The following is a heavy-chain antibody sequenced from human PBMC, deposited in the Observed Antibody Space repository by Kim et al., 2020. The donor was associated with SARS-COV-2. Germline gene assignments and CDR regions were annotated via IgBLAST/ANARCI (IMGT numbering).Heavy chain of an antibody. CDR3: ARGDILTGYTLNYYYYYGMGV. CDR2: IGTAGDT. Sequence: GGSLRLSCAASGFTFSSYDMHWVRQATGKGLEWVSAIGTAGDTYYSGSAMGRLTISRENDKNSMYLQLNSMRAGDAAVSYCARGDILTGYTLNYYYYYGMGVWGRRTMVTVSS. CDR1: GFTFSSYD. D-gene: IGHD3-9*01. V-gene: IGHV3-13*01. J-gene: IGHJ6*02.